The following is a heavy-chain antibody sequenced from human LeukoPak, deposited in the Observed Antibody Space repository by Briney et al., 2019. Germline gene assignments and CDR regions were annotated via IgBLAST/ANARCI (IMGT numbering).Heavy chain of an antibody. CDR2: INPHSGGT. J-gene: IGHJ4*02. CDR3: ASVQDYGDYRDY. Sequence: GSVKVSCQGSGYTFTGYYLHWVRQAPGKEGEWMGWINPHSGGTNYAQKLQGRVTLTRDTSISTAHMELSRLRPDDTDVYYCASVQDYGDYRDYWGQGTLVTVPS. D-gene: IGHD4-17*01. V-gene: IGHV1-2*02. CDR1: GYTFTGYY.